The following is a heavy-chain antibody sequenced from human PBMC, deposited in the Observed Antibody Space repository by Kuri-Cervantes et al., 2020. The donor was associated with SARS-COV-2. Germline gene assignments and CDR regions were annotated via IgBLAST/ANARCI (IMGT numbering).Heavy chain of an antibody. Sequence: SETLSLTCTVSGGSISSGSYYWRWIRQPPGKGLGWIANINYIGGTYSNPFLKSRLTISVDTSTNRFSLKLDSVTAADSAVYYCARIAVVISDAFDIWGQGTVVTVSS. D-gene: IGHD3-22*01. J-gene: IGHJ3*02. CDR1: GGSISSGSYY. CDR2: INYIGGT. V-gene: IGHV4-39*01. CDR3: ARIAVVISDAFDI.